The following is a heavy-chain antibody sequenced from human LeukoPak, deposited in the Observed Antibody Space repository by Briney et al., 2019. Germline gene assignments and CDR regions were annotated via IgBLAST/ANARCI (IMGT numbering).Heavy chain of an antibody. CDR2: INSDGIMT. CDR1: GFTFSSYC. V-gene: IGHV3-74*01. D-gene: IGHD6-6*01. CDR3: ARVSSTDSPHAFVI. Sequence: GGSLRVSCAASGFTFSSYCMDWVRQAPGRGLVRVSGINSDGIMTRYAESVKGRFTIYRDNAKNTLYLQMNSLRVEDTAVYYCARVSSTDSPHAFVIWGQGTTVTVSS. J-gene: IGHJ3*02.